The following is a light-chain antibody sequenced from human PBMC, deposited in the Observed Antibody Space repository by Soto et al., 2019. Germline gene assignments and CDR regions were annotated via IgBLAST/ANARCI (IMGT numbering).Light chain of an antibody. V-gene: IGKV3D-7*01. CDR3: QQDYSLPWT. Sequence: EIVLTQFPATLSVSPGERATLSCRASQRFGNSYLSWYQQKSGQAPRLLIYRASTRATGVPARFSGGGSGTDFTLTISSLQPEDFAVYYCQQDYSLPWTFGQGTKVDI. J-gene: IGKJ1*01. CDR2: RAS. CDR1: QRFGNSY.